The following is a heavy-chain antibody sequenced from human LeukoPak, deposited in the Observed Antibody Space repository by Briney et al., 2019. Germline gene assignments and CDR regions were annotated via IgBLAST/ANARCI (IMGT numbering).Heavy chain of an antibody. CDR1: GGSISSGGYY. CDR2: IYHSGST. D-gene: IGHD5-24*01. J-gene: IGHJ6*03. Sequence: SETLSLTCTVSGGSISSGGYYWSWIRQPPGKGLEWIGYIYHSGSTYYNPSLKSRVTISVDRSKNQFSLKLSSVTAADTAVYYCARGLDGYMDVWGKGTTVTVSS. V-gene: IGHV4-30-2*01. CDR3: ARGLDGYMDV.